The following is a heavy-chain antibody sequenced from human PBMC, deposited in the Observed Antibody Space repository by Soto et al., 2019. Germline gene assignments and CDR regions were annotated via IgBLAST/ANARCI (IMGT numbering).Heavy chain of an antibody. CDR1: GFTFSSYG. J-gene: IGHJ5*02. CDR3: ARELELLFDP. Sequence: HPGGSLRLSCAASGFTFSSYGMHWVRQAPGKGLEWVAVISYDGSNKYYADSVKGRFTISRDNSKNTLYLQMNSLRAEDTAVYYCARELELLFDPWGQGTLVTVSS. V-gene: IGHV3-30*03. D-gene: IGHD1-7*01. CDR2: ISYDGSNK.